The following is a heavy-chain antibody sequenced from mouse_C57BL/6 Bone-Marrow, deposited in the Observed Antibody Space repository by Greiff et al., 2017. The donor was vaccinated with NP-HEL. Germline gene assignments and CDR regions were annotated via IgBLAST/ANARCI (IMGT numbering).Heavy chain of an antibody. J-gene: IGHJ4*01. V-gene: IGHV1-59*01. Sequence: QVQLQQPGAELVRPGTSVKLSCKASGYTFTSYWMHWVKQRPGQGLEWIGVIDPSDSYTNYNQKFKGKATLTVDTSSSTAYMQLSSLTSEDSAVYYCASSDYSNPPYAMDYWGQGTSVTVSS. CDR3: ASSDYSNPPYAMDY. CDR1: GYTFTSYW. CDR2: IDPSDSYT. D-gene: IGHD2-5*01.